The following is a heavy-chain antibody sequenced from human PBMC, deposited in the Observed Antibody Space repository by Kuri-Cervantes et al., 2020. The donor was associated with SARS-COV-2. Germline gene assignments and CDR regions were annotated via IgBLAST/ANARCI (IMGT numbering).Heavy chain of an antibody. Sequence: SETLSLTCTASGGSISSSYFWGWIRQPPGKGLEWIGSVHYNGNTYHNSSLKSRLTISVDTSKNQFSLNLSSVTAADTAVYYCARLPLLDLSGYSPAGYPWFDPWGLGTLVTVSS. CDR2: VHYNGNT. CDR1: GGSISSSYF. CDR3: ARLPLLDLSGYSPAGYPWFDP. J-gene: IGHJ5*02. D-gene: IGHD5-12*01. V-gene: IGHV4-39*01.